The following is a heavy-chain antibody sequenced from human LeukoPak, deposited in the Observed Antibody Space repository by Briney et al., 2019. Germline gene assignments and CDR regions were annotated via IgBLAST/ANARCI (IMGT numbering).Heavy chain of an antibody. V-gene: IGHV1-46*01. J-gene: IGHJ4*02. CDR1: GYTFTSYY. D-gene: IGHD2-21*02. CDR3: ARVGAYCGGDCYSRGGDY. Sequence: ASVKVSCKASGYTFTSYYMHWVRQAPGQGLEWMGIINPSGGSTSYAQKFQGRVTMTRDTSTSTVYMELSSLRSEDTAVYYCARVGAYCGGDCYSRGGDYWGQGTLVTVSS. CDR2: INPSGGST.